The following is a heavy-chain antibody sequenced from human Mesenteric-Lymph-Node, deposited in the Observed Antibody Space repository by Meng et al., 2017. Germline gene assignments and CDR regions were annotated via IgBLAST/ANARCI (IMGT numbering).Heavy chain of an antibody. Sequence: ASVKVSCKASGYTFTSYDFNWVRQATGQGLEWMGIINPSGGSTSYAQKFQGRVTMTRDTSTSTVYMELSSLRSEDTAVYYCARDSGIVVVPAPSGYWGQGTLVTVSS. D-gene: IGHD2-2*01. V-gene: IGHV1-46*01. CDR2: INPSGGST. J-gene: IGHJ4*02. CDR3: ARDSGIVVVPAPSGY. CDR1: GYTFTSYD.